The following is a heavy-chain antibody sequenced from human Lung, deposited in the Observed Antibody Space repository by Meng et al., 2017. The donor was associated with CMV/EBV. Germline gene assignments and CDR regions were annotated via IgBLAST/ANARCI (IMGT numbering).Heavy chain of an antibody. CDR2: IGTVGDT. J-gene: IGHJ4*02. Sequence: GTLCLTCTASGFTFSTYDFHWVRQPTGKGLEWVSSIGTVGDTYSIGSVKGRFIISREDAKNSVYLQMNGLRDGDTGLYYCARARSPTHFDYWGQGALVTVSS. CDR3: ARARSPTHFDY. CDR1: GFTFSTYD. V-gene: IGHV3-13*01.